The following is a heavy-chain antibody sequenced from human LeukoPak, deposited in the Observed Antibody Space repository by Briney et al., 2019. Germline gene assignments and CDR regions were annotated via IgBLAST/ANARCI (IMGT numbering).Heavy chain of an antibody. CDR1: GYSFTSYW. Sequence: GESLKISCKGSGYSFTSYWIGWVRQMPGKDLEWMGIIYPGDSDTRYSPSFQGQVTISADKSISTAYLQWSSLKASDTAMYYCASLGSGSYYPFDXFDIWGQGTMVTVSS. CDR3: ASLGSGSYYPFDXFDI. CDR2: IYPGDSDT. V-gene: IGHV5-51*01. J-gene: IGHJ3*02. D-gene: IGHD3-10*01.